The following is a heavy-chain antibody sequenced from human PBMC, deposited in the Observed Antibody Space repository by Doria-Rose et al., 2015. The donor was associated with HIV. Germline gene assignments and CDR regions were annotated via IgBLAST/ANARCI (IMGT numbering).Heavy chain of an antibody. CDR1: GVSLSSPRMG. J-gene: IGHJ4*02. Sequence: QITLKESGPVLVKPTETLTLTCTVSGVSLSSPRMGVSWIRQPPGKALEWLANTFSDDERSYKTSPKSRLTISRGTSKSQVVLTMTDMDPVDTATYYCARIKSSRWYHKYYFDFWGQGTLVIASA. CDR2: TFSDDER. CDR3: ARIKSSRWYHKYYFDF. D-gene: IGHD6-13*01. V-gene: IGHV2-26*01.